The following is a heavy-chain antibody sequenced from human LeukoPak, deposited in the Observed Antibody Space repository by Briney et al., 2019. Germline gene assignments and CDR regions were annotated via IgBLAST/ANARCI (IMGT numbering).Heavy chain of an antibody. J-gene: IGHJ6*03. Sequence: SETLSLTCTVSGYSIISVYYWGWIRQSPGKGLEWIGNISHNGSTYCNPSLKSRVTISVDTSKNQFSLKLSSVTAADTAVYYCVRAYSMVRGGDYCMDAWGKGTTVTVSS. CDR3: VRAYSMVRGGDYCMDA. CDR1: GYSIISVYY. D-gene: IGHD3-10*01. CDR2: ISHNGST. V-gene: IGHV4-38-2*02.